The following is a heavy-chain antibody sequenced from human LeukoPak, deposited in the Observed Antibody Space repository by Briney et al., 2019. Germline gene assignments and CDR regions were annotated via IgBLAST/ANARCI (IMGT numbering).Heavy chain of an antibody. CDR3: ARDRGSSSWYSGGDAFDI. CDR2: INPNSGGT. Sequence: ASVKVSCKASGYTFTGYYMHWVRQAPGQGLEWMGWINPNSGGTNYAQKFQGRVTMTRDTSISTAYMELSRLRSDDTAVYYCARDRGSSSWYSGGDAFDIWGQGTMVTVSS. CDR1: GYTFTGYY. D-gene: IGHD6-13*01. J-gene: IGHJ3*02. V-gene: IGHV1-2*02.